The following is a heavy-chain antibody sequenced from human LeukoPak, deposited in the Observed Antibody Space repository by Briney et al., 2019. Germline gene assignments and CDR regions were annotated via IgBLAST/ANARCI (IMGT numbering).Heavy chain of an antibody. D-gene: IGHD3-3*01. CDR3: ARVGRFLEWLPLDY. CDR1: GGSISSYY. V-gene: IGHV4-59*01. Sequence: SETLSLTCTVSGGSISSYYWSWIRQPPGKGLEWIGYIYYSGSTNYNPSLKSRVTISVDTSKNQFSLKLSSVTAADMAVYYCARVGRFLEWLPLDYWGQGTLVTVSS. J-gene: IGHJ4*02. CDR2: IYYSGST.